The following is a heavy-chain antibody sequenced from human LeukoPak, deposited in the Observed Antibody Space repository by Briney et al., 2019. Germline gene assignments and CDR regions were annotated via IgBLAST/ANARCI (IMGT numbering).Heavy chain of an antibody. CDR1: GYTFTSYY. J-gene: IGHJ4*02. CDR2: INPRGDNT. Sequence: ASVKVSCKASGYTFTSYYIHWVRQAPGQGLEWMGIINPRGDNTNYAQKLQGRVTMTTDTSTSTAYMELRSLRSDDTAVYYCARVSGSYYFDYWGQGTLVAVSS. V-gene: IGHV1-46*01. D-gene: IGHD1-26*01. CDR3: ARVSGSYYFDY.